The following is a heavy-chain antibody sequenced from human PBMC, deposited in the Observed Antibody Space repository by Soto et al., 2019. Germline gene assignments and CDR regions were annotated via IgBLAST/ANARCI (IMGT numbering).Heavy chain of an antibody. CDR1: GYTFTNYW. Sequence: PGESLKISCKGSGYTFTNYWIGWVRQMPGKGLEWMGVIYVSDSDTRYSPSFQGQVTISADKSISTAYLQWSSLKASNTAMYYCARRQDHEEFDYWGQGTWSPSPQ. CDR3: ARRQDHEEFDY. CDR2: IYVSDSDT. J-gene: IGHJ4*02. V-gene: IGHV5-51*01.